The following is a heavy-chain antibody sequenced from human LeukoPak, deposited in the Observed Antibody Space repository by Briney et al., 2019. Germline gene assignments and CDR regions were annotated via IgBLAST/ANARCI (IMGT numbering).Heavy chain of an antibody. Sequence: PAETLTHLCTVSGGSVSSGSYYWNGIRQPPGKGLEWIGYIYYSGNTNYKPSLKSRVTISVDTSENQFSLKLSSVTAADTAMYYCARALAVACTYCMYFHYWGQGTLVTVSS. J-gene: IGHJ4*02. V-gene: IGHV4-61*01. D-gene: IGHD6-19*01. CDR1: GGSVSSGSYY. CDR2: IYYSGNT. CDR3: ARALAVACTYCMYFHY.